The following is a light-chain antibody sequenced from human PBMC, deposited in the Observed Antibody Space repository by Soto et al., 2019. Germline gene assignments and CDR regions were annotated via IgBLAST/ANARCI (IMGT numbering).Light chain of an antibody. CDR2: KAS. V-gene: IGKV1-5*03. CDR3: QQYNSYSWT. CDR1: QTISSW. Sequence: DIQMTQSRSSLSVSVGDRVSITCRASQTISSWLAWYQQKPGKAPKLLIYKASTLKSGVPSRFSGSGSGTEFTLTISSLQPDDFATYYCQQYNSYSWTFGQGTKV. J-gene: IGKJ1*01.